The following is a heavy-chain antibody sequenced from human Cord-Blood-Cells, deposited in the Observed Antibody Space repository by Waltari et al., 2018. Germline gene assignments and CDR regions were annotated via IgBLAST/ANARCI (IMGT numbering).Heavy chain of an antibody. J-gene: IGHJ5*02. CDR2: ISGSGGST. Sequence: EVQLVESGGGLVQPGGSLRLSCAASGFTFSSYAMSWVRQAPATGLEWVSAISGSGGSTYYADSVKGRFTISRDNSKNTLYLQMNSLRAEDTAVYYCAKDPDYDILTGYYWFDPWGQGTLVTVSS. CDR3: AKDPDYDILTGYYWFDP. V-gene: IGHV3-23*04. CDR1: GFTFSSYA. D-gene: IGHD3-9*01.